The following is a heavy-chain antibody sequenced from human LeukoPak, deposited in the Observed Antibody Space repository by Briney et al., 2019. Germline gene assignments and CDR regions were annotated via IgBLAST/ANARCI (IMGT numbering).Heavy chain of an antibody. D-gene: IGHD6-13*01. CDR1: GGSFSGYY. Sequence: PSETLSLTCAVYGGSFSGYYWSWIRQPPGKGLEWIGEINHSGSTNYNPSLKSRVTISVDTSKNQFSLKLSSVTAADTAVYYCARDQGGSWPNYYYYGMDVWGQGTTVTVSS. CDR3: ARDQGGSWPNYYYYGMDV. J-gene: IGHJ6*02. V-gene: IGHV4-34*01. CDR2: INHSGST.